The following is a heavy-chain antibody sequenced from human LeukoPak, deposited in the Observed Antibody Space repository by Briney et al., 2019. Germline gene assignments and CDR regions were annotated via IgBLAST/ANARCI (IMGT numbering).Heavy chain of an antibody. D-gene: IGHD1-26*01. J-gene: IGHJ4*02. Sequence: VASVKVSCKASGYTFTGYYMHWVRQAPGQGLEWMGWINPNSGGTNYAQKFQGRVTTTRDTSISTAYMELSRLRSDDTAVYYCARVVRVGATTPLGYWGQGTLVTVSS. CDR2: INPNSGGT. V-gene: IGHV1-2*02. CDR1: GYTFTGYY. CDR3: ARVVRVGATTPLGY.